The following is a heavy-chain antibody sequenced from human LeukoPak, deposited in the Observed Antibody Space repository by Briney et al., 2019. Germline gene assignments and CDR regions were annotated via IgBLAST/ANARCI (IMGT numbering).Heavy chain of an antibody. CDR3: ARVGTVTTSRGFDY. Sequence: ASVKVSCKASGYSFTSYGISWVRQAPGQGLEWMGWISAYNGNTNYAQKLQGRVTMTTDTSTSTAYMELSRLRSDDTAVYYCARVGTVTTSRGFDYWGQGTLVTVSS. J-gene: IGHJ4*02. CDR2: ISAYNGNT. D-gene: IGHD4-17*01. CDR1: GYSFTSYG. V-gene: IGHV1-18*01.